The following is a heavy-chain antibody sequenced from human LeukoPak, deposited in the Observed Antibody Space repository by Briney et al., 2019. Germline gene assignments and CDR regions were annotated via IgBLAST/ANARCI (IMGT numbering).Heavy chain of an antibody. D-gene: IGHD1-26*01. V-gene: IGHV3-30*02. Sequence: GGSLRLSCTASGFTFSTYAMNWVRQAPGKGLEWVAFIRYDGSNKYYADSVKGRFTISRDNSKNTLYLQMNSLRAEDTAVYYCAKDRYSGSYSAFDYWGQGTLVTVSS. CDR3: AKDRYSGSYSAFDY. CDR2: IRYDGSNK. J-gene: IGHJ4*02. CDR1: GFTFSTYA.